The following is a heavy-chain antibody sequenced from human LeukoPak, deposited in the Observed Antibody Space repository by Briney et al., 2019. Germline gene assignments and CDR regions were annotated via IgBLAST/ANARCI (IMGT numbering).Heavy chain of an antibody. CDR1: GGSISSYY. J-gene: IGHJ4*02. V-gene: IGHV4-59*01. D-gene: IGHD3-22*01. CDR3: ARVPYYYDSSGYPDY. CDR2: IYYSGST. Sequence: KPSETLSLTCTVSGGSISSYYWSWIRQPPGKGLEWIGYIYYSGSTNYNPSLKSRVTISVDTSKNQFSLKLSSVTAADTAVYYCARVPYYYDSSGYPDYWGQGTLVTVSS.